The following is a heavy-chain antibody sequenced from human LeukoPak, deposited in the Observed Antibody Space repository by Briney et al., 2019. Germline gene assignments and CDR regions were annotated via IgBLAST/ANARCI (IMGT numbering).Heavy chain of an antibody. D-gene: IGHD5-18*01. CDR1: GYTFTGYY. Sequence: ASVKVSCKASGYTFTGYYMHWVRQAPGQGLEWMGRISPNSGGTNYAQKFQGRVTMTRDTSISTAYMELSRLRSDDTAVYYCARVRTAMVHYYYYGMDVWGQGTTVTVSS. V-gene: IGHV1-2*06. J-gene: IGHJ6*02. CDR3: ARVRTAMVHYYYYGMDV. CDR2: ISPNSGGT.